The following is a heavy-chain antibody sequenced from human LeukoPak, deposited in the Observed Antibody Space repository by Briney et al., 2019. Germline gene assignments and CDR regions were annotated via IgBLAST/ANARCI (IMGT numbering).Heavy chain of an antibody. CDR3: TRDRIQLWFAGYYYYMDV. Sequence: GGSLRLSCTASGFTFGDYAMSWVRQAPGKGLEWVGFIRSKAYGGTTEYAASVKGRFTISRDDSKSIAYLQMNSLKTEDTAVYYCTRDRIQLWFAGYYYYMDVWGKGTTVTISS. V-gene: IGHV3-49*04. CDR2: IRSKAYGGTT. CDR1: GFTFGDYA. D-gene: IGHD5-18*01. J-gene: IGHJ6*03.